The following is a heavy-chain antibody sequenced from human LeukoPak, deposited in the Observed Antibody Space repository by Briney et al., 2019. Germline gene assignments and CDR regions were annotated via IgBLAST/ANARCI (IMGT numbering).Heavy chain of an antibody. Sequence: GGSLRLSCAASGFTFSNCAMTWVRQPPGKGLECVSVISSSSSYIYYADSVKGRFIISRDNAKNSLYLQMNSLRAEDTAVYYCARTIVGAHFIDYWGQGTLVTVSS. D-gene: IGHD1-26*01. CDR1: GFTFSNCA. V-gene: IGHV3-21*01. CDR3: ARTIVGAHFIDY. CDR2: ISSSSSYI. J-gene: IGHJ4*02.